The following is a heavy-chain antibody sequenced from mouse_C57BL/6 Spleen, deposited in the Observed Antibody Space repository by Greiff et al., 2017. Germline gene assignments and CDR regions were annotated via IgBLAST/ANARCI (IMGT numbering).Heavy chain of an antibody. CDR3: ARDYSNYVRAMDY. D-gene: IGHD2-5*01. J-gene: IGHJ4*01. V-gene: IGHV3-6*01. CDR2: ISYDGSN. CDR1: GYSITSGYY. Sequence: EVKPQESGPGLVKPSQSLSLTCSVTGYSITSGYYWNWIRQFPGNKLEWMGYISYDGSNNYNPSLKNRISITRDTSKNQFFLKLNSVTTEDTATYYCARDYSNYVRAMDYWGQGTSVTVSS.